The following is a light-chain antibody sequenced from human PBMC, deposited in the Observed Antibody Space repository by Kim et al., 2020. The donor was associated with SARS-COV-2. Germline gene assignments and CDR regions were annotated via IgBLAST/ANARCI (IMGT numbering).Light chain of an antibody. CDR1: QSISSN. CDR2: GAS. J-gene: IGKJ2*01. Sequence: EIVMTQSPAPLSVSPGERATLSCRASQSISSNLAWYQQKPGQAPRLLIYGASTRATDIPVRFSGSGSGTEFTLTISSLQSEDFVVYYCQQYHNMQTFGQGTKLEI. CDR3: QQYHNMQT. V-gene: IGKV3-15*01.